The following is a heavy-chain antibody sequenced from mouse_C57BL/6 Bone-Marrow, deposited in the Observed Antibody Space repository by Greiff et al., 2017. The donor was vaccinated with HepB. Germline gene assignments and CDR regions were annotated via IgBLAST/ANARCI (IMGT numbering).Heavy chain of an antibody. J-gene: IGHJ4*01. V-gene: IGHV7-4*01. CDR2: IRNKANGYTT. D-gene: IGHD4-1*01. CDR1: GFTFTDYY. CDR3: VKALTGRGYAMDY. Sequence: EVQGVDSGGGLVQPGASLRLSCAASGFTFTDYYMSWVRQPPGKAPEWLALIRNKANGYTTEYTASVKGRFTISRDNSQNILYLQMNTLRAEDSATYYCVKALTGRGYAMDYWGQGTSVTVSS.